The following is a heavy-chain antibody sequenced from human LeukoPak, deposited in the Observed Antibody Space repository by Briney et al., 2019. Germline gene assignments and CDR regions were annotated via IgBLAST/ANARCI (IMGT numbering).Heavy chain of an antibody. Sequence: SETLSLTCTVSGGPISSDYWSWIRQPAGKGLEWIGHIYTSGSTNYNPSLKSRVTISVDKSKNQFSLKLSFVAAADTAVYYCARSRYSSSSGLDFDYWGQGTLVTVSS. D-gene: IGHD6-6*01. CDR1: GGPISSDY. CDR3: ARSRYSSSSGLDFDY. J-gene: IGHJ4*02. CDR2: IYTSGST. V-gene: IGHV4-4*07.